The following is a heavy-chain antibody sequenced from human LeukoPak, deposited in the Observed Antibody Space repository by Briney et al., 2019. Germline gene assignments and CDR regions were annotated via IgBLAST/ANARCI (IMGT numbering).Heavy chain of an antibody. CDR2: LSYGGSNR. J-gene: IGHJ4*02. Sequence: PGGSLRLSCAASGFTFSTYALHWVRQAPGKGLEWVAVLSYGGSNRYYADSVKGRFTISRDNSKNTLYLQMNRLRADDTAVYYCARGDSLMVSAIEFDYWGQGTLVTVSS. CDR3: ARGDSLMVSAIEFDY. D-gene: IGHD2-8*01. CDR1: GFTFSTYA. V-gene: IGHV3-30-3*01.